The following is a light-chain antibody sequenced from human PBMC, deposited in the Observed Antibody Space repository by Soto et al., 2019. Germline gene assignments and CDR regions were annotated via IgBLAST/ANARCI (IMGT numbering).Light chain of an antibody. J-gene: IGKJ1*01. CDR1: QGISNY. CDR2: SAS. V-gene: IGKV1-27*01. CDR3: QRYDSAPWT. Sequence: DIQMTQSPSSLSASVGDKVTITCRASQGISNYLAWYQQKPGKVPTLLIYSASTLQSGVPSRFSGSGSGTAFTLTIRSLQPEDVATYYCQRYDSAPWTFGQGNKVEIK.